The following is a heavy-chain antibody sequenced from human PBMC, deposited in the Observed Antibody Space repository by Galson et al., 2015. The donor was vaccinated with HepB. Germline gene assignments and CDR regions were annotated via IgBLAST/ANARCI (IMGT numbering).Heavy chain of an antibody. V-gene: IGHV3-23*01. CDR1: GFTFSSYA. D-gene: IGHD6-19*01. J-gene: IGHJ4*02. Sequence: SLRLSCAASGFTFSSYAMSWVRQAPGKGLEWVSAISGSGGSTYYADSVKGRFTISRDNSKNTLYLQMNSLRAEDTAVYYCAKSLLAGYSSGLDYWGQGTLVTVSS. CDR2: ISGSGGST. CDR3: AKSLLAGYSSGLDY.